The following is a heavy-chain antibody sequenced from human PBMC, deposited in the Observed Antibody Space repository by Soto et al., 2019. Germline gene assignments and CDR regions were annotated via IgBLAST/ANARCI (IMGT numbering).Heavy chain of an antibody. CDR3: ARASGTGVGTTSY. CDR1: GYTFSNYG. J-gene: IGHJ4*02. D-gene: IGHD1-26*01. CDR2: ISAYNGET. Sequence: QVQLVQSVPEVKKPGASAKVSCKASGYTFSNYGISWMRQVPGQGLEWMGWISAYNGETKYAQKFQGRGAMTTDTSTNTAYMELGSLRSDDTSVYYCARASGTGVGTTSYWGQGTLVTVSS. V-gene: IGHV1-18*01.